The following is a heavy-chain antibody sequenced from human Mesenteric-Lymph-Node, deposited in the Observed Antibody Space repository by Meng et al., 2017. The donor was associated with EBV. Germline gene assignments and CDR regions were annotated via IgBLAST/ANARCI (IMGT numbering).Heavy chain of an antibody. CDR1: GGTFSSYA. V-gene: IGHV1-69*01. CDR3: ARNMVQGVITNYFDY. CDR2: IIPIFGTA. J-gene: IGHJ4*02. D-gene: IGHD3-10*01. Sequence: VQPVQSGAEVKKPGSSVKGSCKASGGTFSSYAISWVRQAPGQGLEWMGGIIPIFGTANYAQKFQGRVTITADESTSTAYMELSSLRSEDTAVYYCARNMVQGVITNYFDYWGQGTLVTVSS.